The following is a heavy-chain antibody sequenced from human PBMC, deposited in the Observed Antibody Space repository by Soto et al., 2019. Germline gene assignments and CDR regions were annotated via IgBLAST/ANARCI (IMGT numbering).Heavy chain of an antibody. CDR1: GYTFTGYY. CDR3: ARAGDLGYCSSTSCQPGDWFDP. J-gene: IGHJ5*02. V-gene: IGHV1-2*02. D-gene: IGHD2-2*01. Sequence: ASVKVSCKASGYTFTGYYMHWVRQAPGQGLEWMGWINPNSGGTNYAQKFQGRVTMTRDTSISTAYMELSRLRSDDMAVYYCARAGDLGYCSSTSCQPGDWFDPWGQGTLVTVSS. CDR2: INPNSGGT.